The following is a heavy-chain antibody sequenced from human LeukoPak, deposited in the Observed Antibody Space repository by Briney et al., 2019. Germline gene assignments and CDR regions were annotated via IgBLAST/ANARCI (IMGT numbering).Heavy chain of an antibody. V-gene: IGHV4-4*07. CDR3: ARGGSSSAYYYYYMDV. J-gene: IGHJ6*03. Sequence: SETLSLTCTVSGGSISSYYWSWIRQPAGKGLEWIGRIYTSGSTNYNPSLKSRVTISVDTSKNQFSLKLSSVTAADTAVYHCARGGSSSAYYYYYMDVWGKGTTVTVSS. D-gene: IGHD6-6*01. CDR2: IYTSGST. CDR1: GGSISSYY.